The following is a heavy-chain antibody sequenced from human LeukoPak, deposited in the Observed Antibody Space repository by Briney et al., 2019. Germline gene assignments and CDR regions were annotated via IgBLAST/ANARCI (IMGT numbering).Heavy chain of an antibody. Sequence: GASVKVSCKASGHTFTGYYMHWVRQAPGQGLEWMGWINSNSGGVHYAQNFQGRVTMTRDTSISTAYMDLTRLRYDDTAVYFCARYLAAPYDAFDIWGQGTMVTVSS. J-gene: IGHJ3*02. CDR2: INSNSGGV. CDR1: GHTFTGYY. V-gene: IGHV1-2*02. D-gene: IGHD2-15*01. CDR3: ARYLAAPYDAFDI.